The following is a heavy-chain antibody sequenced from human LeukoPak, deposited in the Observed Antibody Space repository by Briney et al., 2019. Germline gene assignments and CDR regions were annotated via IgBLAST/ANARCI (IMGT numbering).Heavy chain of an antibody. V-gene: IGHV3-11*01. CDR2: ISSSGSTI. J-gene: IGHJ1*01. D-gene: IGHD4-17*01. Sequence: PGGSLRLSCAASGFTFSDYYMSWIRQAPGKGLEWVSYISSSGSTIYYADSVKGRFTIPRDNAKNSLYLQMNSLRAEDTAVYYCAGAYIMTTVTKFQHWGQGTLVTVSS. CDR3: AGAYIMTTVTKFQH. CDR1: GFTFSDYY.